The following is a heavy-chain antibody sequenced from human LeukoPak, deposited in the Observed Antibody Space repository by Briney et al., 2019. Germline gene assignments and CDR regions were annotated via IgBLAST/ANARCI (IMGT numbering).Heavy chain of an antibody. CDR3: ARTSVVGTI. V-gene: IGHV3-64*01. D-gene: IGHD6-19*01. J-gene: IGHJ4*02. CDR1: GFTFSSYA. CDR2: ISSNGGST. Sequence: PGGSLRLSCAASGFTFSSYAMHWVRQAPGKGLEYVSAISSNGGSTYYANSVKGRFTISRDNSKNTLYLQMGSLRAEDMAVYYCARTSVVGTIWGQGTLVTVSS.